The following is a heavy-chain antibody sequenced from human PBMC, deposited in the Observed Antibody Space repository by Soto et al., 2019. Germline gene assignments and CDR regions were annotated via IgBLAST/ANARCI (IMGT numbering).Heavy chain of an antibody. Sequence: SGKVSCKASGGTFSRYAISWVRQAPGQGLEWMGGIIPIFGTANYGQKFQGRVTFTADESTGTAYIELSSMRSEDTAVYYCASLGQVAARLRSNYDSYYGLDVWGQGTMVTVSS. V-gene: IGHV1-69*13. CDR3: ASLGQVAARLRSNYDSYYGLDV. D-gene: IGHD6-6*01. CDR1: GGTFSRYA. J-gene: IGHJ6*02. CDR2: IIPIFGTA.